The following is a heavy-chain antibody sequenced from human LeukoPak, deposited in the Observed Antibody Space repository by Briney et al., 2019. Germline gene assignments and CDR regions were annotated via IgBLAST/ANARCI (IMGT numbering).Heavy chain of an antibody. D-gene: IGHD5-12*01. CDR1: GFIFSTFA. CDR2: ISGSGGGT. CDR3: AKAFSAYENWPPNWFDP. J-gene: IGHJ5*02. Sequence: GGSLRLSCAASGFIFSTFAMSWVRQAPGEGLEWVSAISGSGGGTYYADSVKGRLTISRDNSKNTLYLQMSSLRAEDTAVYYCAKAFSAYENWPPNWFDPWGQGTLVTVSS. V-gene: IGHV3-23*01.